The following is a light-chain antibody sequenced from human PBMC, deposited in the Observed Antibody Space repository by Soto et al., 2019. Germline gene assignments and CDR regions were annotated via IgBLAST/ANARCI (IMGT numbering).Light chain of an antibody. CDR1: HSAKSNY. CDR3: QQYHDSPPEFT. Sequence: EVILTQSPGTLSLSPGERATLSCRSSHSAKSNYLAWYQQKPGQAPRLLIYGTSRRATGIPDRFSGSASGTDFTLTISRLEVEDFAVYYCQQYHDSPPEFTFGQGTKLEIK. V-gene: IGKV3-20*01. J-gene: IGKJ2*01. CDR2: GTS.